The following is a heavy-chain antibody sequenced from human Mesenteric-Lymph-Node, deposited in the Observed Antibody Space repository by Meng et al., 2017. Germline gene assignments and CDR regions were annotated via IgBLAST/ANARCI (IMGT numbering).Heavy chain of an antibody. J-gene: IGHJ2*01. CDR1: GYTFTSYG. CDR2: ISAYNGNT. V-gene: IGHV1-18*01. Sequence: ASVKVSCKASGYTFTSYGISWVRQAPGQGLEWMGWISAYNGNTNYAQKLQGRVTMTTDTSTSTAYMELSSLRSEDTAVYYCARVFNGRGYSYGYLNWYFDLWGRGTLVTVSS. CDR3: ARVFNGRGYSYGYLNWYFDL. D-gene: IGHD5-18*01.